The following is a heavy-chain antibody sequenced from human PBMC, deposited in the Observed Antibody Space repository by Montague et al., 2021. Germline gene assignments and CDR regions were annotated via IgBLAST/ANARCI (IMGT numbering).Heavy chain of an antibody. CDR3: CNAAAGPPSGAYYFGMDV. J-gene: IGHJ6*02. CDR1: GFSIHGSA. V-gene: IGHV3-73*01. Sequence: SLRLSCASLGYGFSIHGSAMHWVRQASGQGLDWVASIGSKAAKYATAYGASVKGRFTISRNDSKNMAFLQMSSLKVEDTAVYYCCNAAAGPPSGAYYFGMDVWGQGTTVTVSS. D-gene: IGHD6-25*01. CDR2: IGSKAAKYAT.